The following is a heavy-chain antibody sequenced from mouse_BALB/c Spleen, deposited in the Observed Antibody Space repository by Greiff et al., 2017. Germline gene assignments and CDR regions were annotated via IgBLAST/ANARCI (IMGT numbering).Heavy chain of an antibody. J-gene: IGHJ2*01. Sequence: QVQLKESGAELARPGASVKLSCKASGYTFTSYWMQWVKQRPGQGLEWIGAIYPGDGDTRYTQKFKGKATLTADKSSSTAYMQLSSLASEDSAVYYCARSGITTGYWGQGTTLTVSA. CDR3: ARSGITTGY. V-gene: IGHV1-87*01. CDR2: IYPGDGDT. D-gene: IGHD1-1*01. CDR1: GYTFTSYW.